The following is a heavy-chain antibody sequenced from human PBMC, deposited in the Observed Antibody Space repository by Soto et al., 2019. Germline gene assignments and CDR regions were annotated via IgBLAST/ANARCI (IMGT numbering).Heavy chain of an antibody. J-gene: IGHJ4*02. V-gene: IGHV3-23*01. CDR3: ARDGGNICSGGSCYFQAPDY. Sequence: GGSLRLSCSASGFTFSNYAMSWVRQAQGKGLEWVASISGSGRSTNYADSVKGRFTISRDNSKNTLAVQMSSLRAEDTAVYYCARDGGNICSGGSCYFQAPDYWGQGTLVTVSS. CDR2: ISGSGRST. CDR1: GFTFSNYA. D-gene: IGHD2-15*01.